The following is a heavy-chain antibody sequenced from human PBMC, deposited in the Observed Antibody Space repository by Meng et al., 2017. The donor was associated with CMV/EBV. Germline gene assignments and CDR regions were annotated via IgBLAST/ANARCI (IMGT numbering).Heavy chain of an antibody. D-gene: IGHD6-19*01. CDR2: TYYRSKWYN. J-gene: IGHJ4*02. CDR3: ARGIAVAGTRFDY. CDR1: SVSSNSAG. Sequence: SVSSNSAGWHWIRQSPSRGLEWLGRTYYRSKWYNDYAVSVKSRITINPDTSKNQFSLQLNSVTPEDTAVYYCARGIAVAGTRFDYWGQGTLVTVSS. V-gene: IGHV6-1*01.